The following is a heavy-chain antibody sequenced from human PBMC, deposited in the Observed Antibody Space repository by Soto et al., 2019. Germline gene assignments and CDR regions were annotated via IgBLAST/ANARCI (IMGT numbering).Heavy chain of an antibody. V-gene: IGHV1-69*05. CDR2: ITPIFGTA. Sequence: QVQLVQSGAEVKKPGSSVKVSCKASGGTFSNYAISWVRQAPGQGLEWMGGITPIFGTANYAQKFQGRVTITXXEXMXXDDMELSRLRSEDTAVYYCAQTLGLAVAGPGRFDLWGRGTLVTVSS. CDR1: GGTFSNYA. CDR3: AQTLGLAVAGPGRFDL. D-gene: IGHD6-19*01. J-gene: IGHJ2*01.